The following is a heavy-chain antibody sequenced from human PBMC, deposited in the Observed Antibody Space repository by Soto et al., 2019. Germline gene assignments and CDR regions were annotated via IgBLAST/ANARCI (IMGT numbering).Heavy chain of an antibody. CDR2: IYYSGST. J-gene: IGHJ4*02. CDR3: ARLDMGSSSGWYVDY. V-gene: IGHV4-59*08. Sequence: SETLSLTCTVSGGSISSYYWSWIRQPPGKGLEWIGYIYYSGSTNYNPSLKSRVTISVDTSKNQFSLKLSSVTAADTAVYYCARLDMGSSSGWYVDYWGQGTLVTVSS. CDR1: GGSISSYY. D-gene: IGHD6-19*01.